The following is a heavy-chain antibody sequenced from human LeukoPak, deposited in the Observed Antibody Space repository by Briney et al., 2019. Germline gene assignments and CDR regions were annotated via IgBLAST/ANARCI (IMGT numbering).Heavy chain of an antibody. CDR3: ARVLSWGLAVAGMSV. CDR1: GYTFTGYY. V-gene: IGHV1-2*02. Sequence: GASVKVSCKASGYTFTGYYMHWVRQAPGQGLEWMGWINPNSGGTNYAQKFQGRVTMTRDTSISTAYMELSRLRSDDTAVYYCARVLSWGLAVAGMSVWGQGTLVTVSS. D-gene: IGHD6-19*01. CDR2: INPNSGGT. J-gene: IGHJ4*02.